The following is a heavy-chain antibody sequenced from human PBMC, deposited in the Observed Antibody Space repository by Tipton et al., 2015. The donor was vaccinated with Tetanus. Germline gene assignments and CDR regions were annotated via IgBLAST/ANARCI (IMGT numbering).Heavy chain of an antibody. D-gene: IGHD2-8*01. CDR1: GASINSHH. J-gene: IGHJ4*02. Sequence: TLSLTCSVSGASINSHHWSWLRQAPGKGLEWIGYFHFTGSTNFNPSLQSRVTISVDTSKNQFSLKLSSVTAADTAVYYCARANGPGSYLDYWGQGTLVTVSS. CDR3: ARANGPGSYLDY. CDR2: FHFTGST. V-gene: IGHV4-59*11.